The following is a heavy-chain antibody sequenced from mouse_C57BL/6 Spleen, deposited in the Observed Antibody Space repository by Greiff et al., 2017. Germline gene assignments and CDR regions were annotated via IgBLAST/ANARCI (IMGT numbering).Heavy chain of an antibody. Sequence: QVQLQQSGAELVKPGASVKLSCKASGYTFTEYTIHWVKQRSGQGLEWIGWFYPGSGSIKYNEKFKDKATLTADKSSSTVNMELSQFTSEVSAVYFFARHENYDYFDYWGKGTTLTVSS. V-gene: IGHV1-62-2*01. CDR1: GYTFTEYT. D-gene: IGHD1-1*01. CDR2: FYPGSGSI. J-gene: IGHJ2*01. CDR3: ARHENYDYFDY.